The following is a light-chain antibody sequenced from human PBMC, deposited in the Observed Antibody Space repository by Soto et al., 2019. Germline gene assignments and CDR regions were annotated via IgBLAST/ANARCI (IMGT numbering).Light chain of an antibody. CDR1: QNVRTF. CDR3: QQYGTSPIT. J-gene: IGKJ5*01. V-gene: IGKV3-11*01. Sequence: EVVLTQSPATLSLSPGERATLSCRASQNVRTFLDWYQQKPGQAPRLLIYAASNRATGIPARFSGSGSGTDFTLTISSLEPEDFAVYSCQQYGTSPITFGQGTRLEIK. CDR2: AAS.